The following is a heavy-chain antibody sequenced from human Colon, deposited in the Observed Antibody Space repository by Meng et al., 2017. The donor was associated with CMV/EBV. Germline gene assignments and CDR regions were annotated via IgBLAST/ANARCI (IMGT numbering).Heavy chain of an antibody. D-gene: IGHD2-21*01. CDR1: GIPFSSSG. CDR3: ARDKGVRTFDT. CDR2: IRHDGSNE. J-gene: IGHJ4*02. Sequence: QVQLVESGGGVVQPGESLRLVCAASGIPFSSSGMHWVRQAPGKGLEWVALIRHDGSNEYYAESVRGRFTISRDNSKNTVYLQMNSLRSEDTAVYYCARDKGVRTFDTWGQGILVTVS. V-gene: IGHV3-30*02.